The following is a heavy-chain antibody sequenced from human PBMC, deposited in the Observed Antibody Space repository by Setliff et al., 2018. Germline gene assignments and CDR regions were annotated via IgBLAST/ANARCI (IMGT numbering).Heavy chain of an antibody. CDR2: IHASGSI. Sequence: PSETLSLTCTVSGGSITSGSFYWSWIRQPAGKKLEWIGRIHASGSIDYNPSLKSRVTISRDTSTNQFSLKLSSVTAADTAVYYCARANKKLDYYYYMDVWGTGTSVTVSS. J-gene: IGHJ6*03. CDR1: GGSITSGSFY. V-gene: IGHV4-61*02. D-gene: IGHD1-1*01. CDR3: ARANKKLDYYYYMDV.